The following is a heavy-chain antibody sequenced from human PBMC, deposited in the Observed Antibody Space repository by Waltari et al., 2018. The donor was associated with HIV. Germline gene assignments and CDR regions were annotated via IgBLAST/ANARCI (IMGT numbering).Heavy chain of an antibody. CDR1: GFTFSTYA. Sequence: EVQLVESGGGLAQPGGSQSLSCAASGFTFSTYAMHWVRQAPGKGLEWVSYISGSSSSMYYADSVKGRFTISRDNAKSSLYLQMNSLRAEDTAVYYCARDDYVIDYWGQGTLVTVSS. J-gene: IGHJ4*02. D-gene: IGHD4-17*01. CDR2: ISGSSSSM. CDR3: ARDDYVIDY. V-gene: IGHV3-48*01.